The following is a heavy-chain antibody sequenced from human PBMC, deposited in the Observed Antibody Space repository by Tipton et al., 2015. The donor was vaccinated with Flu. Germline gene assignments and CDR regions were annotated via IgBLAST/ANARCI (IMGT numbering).Heavy chain of an antibody. Sequence: LRLSCTVSGGSISSYYWSWIRQPPGKGLEWIGYIYYSGSTNYNPSLKSRVTISVDTSKNQFSLKLSSLTAADTAVYYCACDVGAVDIWGQGTMVTVSS. CDR2: IYYSGST. CDR1: GGSISSYY. CDR3: ACDVGAVDI. D-gene: IGHD2-15*01. J-gene: IGHJ3*02. V-gene: IGHV4-59*01.